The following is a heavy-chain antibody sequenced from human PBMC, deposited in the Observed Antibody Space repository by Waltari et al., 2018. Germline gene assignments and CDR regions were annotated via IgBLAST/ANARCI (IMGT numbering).Heavy chain of an antibody. J-gene: IGHJ6*02. CDR3: ARGKGGMDV. V-gene: IGHV3-30*02. CDR1: GFTFSSYG. CDR2: IRDDGSNK. Sequence: QVQLVESGGGVVQPGGSLRLSCSASGFTFSSYGMPWVRQAPGKGLEWVAFIRDDGSNKYYADSVKGRFTISRDNAKNSLYLQMNSLRDEDTAVYYCARGKGGMDVWGQGTTVTVSS.